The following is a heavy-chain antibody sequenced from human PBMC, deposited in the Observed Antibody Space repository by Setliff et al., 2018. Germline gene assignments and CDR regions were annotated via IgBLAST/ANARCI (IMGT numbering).Heavy chain of an antibody. CDR3: ARTHSKVRPYYYFDV. V-gene: IGHV2-70*01. CDR1: GFSLATSGEC. CDR2: IDWEGDT. Sequence: SGPTLVNPTETLTLTCTFSGFSLATSGECVFWIRQPPGKALEWLALIDWEGDTYYRTSLETRLTISKDTSKNQVVLTMANMDPVDSGTYYCARTHSKVRPYYYFDVWGQGTLVTVSS. D-gene: IGHD6-13*01. J-gene: IGHJ4*02.